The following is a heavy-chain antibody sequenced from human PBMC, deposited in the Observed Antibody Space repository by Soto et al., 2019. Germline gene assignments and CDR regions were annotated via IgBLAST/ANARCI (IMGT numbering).Heavy chain of an antibody. CDR3: ASNGNHGWSRSGMDV. Sequence: QVQLVQSGAEVKEPGSSVKVSCEASGGSFETFIMNWVRQTPGRGLEWMGGVVPILGTPTYAERFKGKVKISAARWAVTTQMEVTSLRSEDSGIYYCASNGNHGWSRSGMDVWGQGTTVIVSS. CDR1: GGSFETFI. CDR2: VVPILGTP. V-gene: IGHV1-69*01. D-gene: IGHD3-10*01. J-gene: IGHJ6*02.